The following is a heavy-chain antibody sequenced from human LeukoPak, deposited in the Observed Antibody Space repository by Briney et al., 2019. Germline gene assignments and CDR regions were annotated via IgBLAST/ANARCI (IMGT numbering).Heavy chain of an antibody. Sequence: SSETLSLTCTVSGGSISSYYWSWIRQPPGKGLEWIGRIYTSGSTNYNPSLKSRVTMSVDTSKNQFSLKLSSVTAADTAVYYCARTSSSGWYLFDYWGQGTLVTVSS. J-gene: IGHJ4*02. CDR2: IYTSGST. CDR1: GGSISSYY. CDR3: ARTSSSGWYLFDY. D-gene: IGHD6-19*01. V-gene: IGHV4-4*07.